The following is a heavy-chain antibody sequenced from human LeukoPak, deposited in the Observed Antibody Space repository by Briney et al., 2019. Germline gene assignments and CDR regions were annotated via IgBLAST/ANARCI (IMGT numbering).Heavy chain of an antibody. D-gene: IGHD3-22*01. V-gene: IGHV3-30*03. CDR2: ISSDGSNK. CDR3: ARSYDSSGSFDY. CDR1: GFTFSSYG. J-gene: IGHJ4*02. Sequence: GGSLRLSCAASGFTFSSYGMHWVRQAPGKGLEWVAVISSDGSNKYYADSVKGRFTISRDNSKNTLYLQMNSLRAEDTAVYYCARSYDSSGSFDYWGQGTLVTVSS.